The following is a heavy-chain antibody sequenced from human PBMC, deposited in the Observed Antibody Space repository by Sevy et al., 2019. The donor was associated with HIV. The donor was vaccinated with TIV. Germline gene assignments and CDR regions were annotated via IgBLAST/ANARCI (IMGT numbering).Heavy chain of an antibody. CDR2: ISSSSSYI. V-gene: IGHV3-21*01. Sequence: GGSLRLSCAASGFTFSSYSMNWVRQAPGKGLEWVSSISSSSSYIYYADSVKGRFTISRDNAKNSLYLQMNSLRAEDTAVYYCARDLDFWSATGVYYYGMDVWGLGTTVTVS. D-gene: IGHD3-3*01. CDR3: ARDLDFWSATGVYYYGMDV. J-gene: IGHJ6*02. CDR1: GFTFSSYS.